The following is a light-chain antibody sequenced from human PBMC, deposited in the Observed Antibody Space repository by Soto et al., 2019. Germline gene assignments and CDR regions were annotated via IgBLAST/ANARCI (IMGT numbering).Light chain of an antibody. CDR3: MQALQTPRT. J-gene: IGKJ2*01. CDR1: QSLLHSNGYNY. Sequence: DIVMTQSPLSLPVTPGEQASISCRSSQSLLHSNGYNYLDWYLQKPGQSPQLLIYLHSNRASGVPDRFSGSGSGTDFTLEISRVEAEDVGVYYCMQALQTPRTFGQGTKLEIK. V-gene: IGKV2-28*01. CDR2: LHS.